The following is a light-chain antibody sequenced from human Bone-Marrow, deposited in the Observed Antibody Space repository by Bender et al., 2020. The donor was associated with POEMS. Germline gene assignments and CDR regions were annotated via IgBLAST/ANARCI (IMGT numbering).Light chain of an antibody. J-gene: IGLJ3*02. CDR1: KLDDKY. Sequence: SYDLTQPPSVSVSPGQTAAITCSGDKLDDKYAYWYQQKPGQPPLLIIYQDTRRPSGIPERFSGSNSVNTATLTISGAQAMDEADYYCQTWDSSTAVFGGGTKLTVL. CDR2: QDT. CDR3: QTWDSSTAV. V-gene: IGLV3-1*01.